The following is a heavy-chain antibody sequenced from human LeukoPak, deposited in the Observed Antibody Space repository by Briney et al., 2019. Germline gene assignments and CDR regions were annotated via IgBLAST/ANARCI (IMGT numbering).Heavy chain of an antibody. V-gene: IGHV4-39*07. CDR1: GGSISSSSYY. CDR3: ARYSVVDTAVPGFDY. Sequence: PSETLSLTCTVSGGSISSSSYYWGWIRQPPGKGLEWIGSIYHSGSTFYNPSLKSRVTISVDTSKNQFSLKLSSVTAADTAVYYCARYSVVDTAVPGFDYWGQGTLVTVSS. D-gene: IGHD5-18*01. CDR2: IYHSGST. J-gene: IGHJ4*02.